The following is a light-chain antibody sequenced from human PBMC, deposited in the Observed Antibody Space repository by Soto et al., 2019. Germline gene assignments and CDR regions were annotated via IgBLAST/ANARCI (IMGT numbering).Light chain of an antibody. CDR2: GAS. CDR3: QQYAGSST. J-gene: IGKJ1*01. Sequence: EILLTQSPGTLSLSPGERATLSCRASQSVSSSALAWYQQKPRKAPRLLFFGASSRATGIPDRLSVSGSGTDFTLPIRRLEPEDFAVYYCQQYAGSSTFGQGTKVDIK. V-gene: IGKV3-20*01. CDR1: QSVSSSA.